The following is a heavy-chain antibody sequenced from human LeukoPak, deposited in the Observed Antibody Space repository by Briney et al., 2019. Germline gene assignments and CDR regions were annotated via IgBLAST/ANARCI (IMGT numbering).Heavy chain of an antibody. CDR1: GGSFSGYY. V-gene: IGHV4-34*01. D-gene: IGHD6-13*01. CDR3: ARGRIAAAATYGY. J-gene: IGHJ4*02. CDR2: INHSGST. Sequence: SETLSLTCAVYGGSFSGYYWSWIRQPPGKGLEWIGEINHSGSTNYNPSLKSRVTISVDTSKNQFSLKLSSVTAADTAVYYCARGRIAAAATYGYWGQGTLVTVSS.